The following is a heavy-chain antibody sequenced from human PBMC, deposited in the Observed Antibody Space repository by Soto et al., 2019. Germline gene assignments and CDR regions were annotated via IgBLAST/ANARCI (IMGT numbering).Heavy chain of an antibody. Sequence: GASVKVSCKASGYTFTSYGFAWVRQATGQGLEWMGWISAQNGNTNYAENLQGRVTMITDTTTSTAYMELRSLRSDDTAVYYCARAWELIYYFDYWGQGTLVTVSS. CDR3: ARAWELIYYFDY. CDR2: ISAQNGNT. CDR1: GYTFTSYG. D-gene: IGHD1-26*01. V-gene: IGHV1-18*04. J-gene: IGHJ4*02.